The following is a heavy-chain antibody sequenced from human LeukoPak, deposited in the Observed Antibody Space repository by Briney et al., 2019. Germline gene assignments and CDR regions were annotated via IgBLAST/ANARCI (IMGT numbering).Heavy chain of an antibody. Sequence: GGSLRLSCSASGFTFRRYAMHWVRQAPGKGLEYVSGISSNGGNTDHADSVKGRFTISRDNSKSTLYLQMSSLRPEDTAVYYCIKDAGYSAYDSLDSWGQGTLVTVSS. CDR1: GFTFRRYA. D-gene: IGHD5-12*01. J-gene: IGHJ4*02. V-gene: IGHV3-64D*06. CDR3: IKDAGYSAYDSLDS. CDR2: ISSNGGNT.